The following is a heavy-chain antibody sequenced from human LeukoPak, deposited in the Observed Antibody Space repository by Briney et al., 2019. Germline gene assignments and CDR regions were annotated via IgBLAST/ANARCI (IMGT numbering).Heavy chain of an antibody. D-gene: IGHD3-10*01. CDR3: AHIPGRGYGSGSLTGY. Sequence: SGPTLVNPTQTLTLTCTFSGFSLSTSGVGVGWIRQPPGKALEWLALIYWDDDKRYSPSLKSRLTITKDTSKNQVVLTMTNMDPVDTATYYCAHIPGRGYGSGSLTGYWGQGTLVTVSS. V-gene: IGHV2-5*02. CDR1: GFSLSTSGVG. CDR2: IYWDDDK. J-gene: IGHJ4*02.